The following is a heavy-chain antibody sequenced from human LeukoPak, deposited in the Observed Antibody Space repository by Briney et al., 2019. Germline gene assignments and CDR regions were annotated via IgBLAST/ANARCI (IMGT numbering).Heavy chain of an antibody. J-gene: IGHJ4*02. CDR2: INTSGRT. CDR1: GDSISSYF. D-gene: IGHD6-19*01. V-gene: IGHV4-4*07. Sequence: SETLSLTCTVPGDSISSYFWTWIRQPAGKGLERIGRINTSGRTNYNPSLKSRVTMSVDTSKNQFSLKLSSVTASDTAVYSCARDRALPGRIDYWGQGTLVTVSS. CDR3: ARDRALPGRIDY.